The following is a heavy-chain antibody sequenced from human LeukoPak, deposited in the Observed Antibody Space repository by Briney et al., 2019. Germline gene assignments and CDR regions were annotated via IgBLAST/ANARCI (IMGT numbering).Heavy chain of an antibody. J-gene: IGHJ4*02. CDR3: ASGITFRVGQYYFDY. Sequence: SVKVSCKASGGTFSSYAISWVRQAPGQGLEWMGGIIPIFGTANYAQKLQGRVTITTDESTSTAYMELSSLRSEDTAVYYCASGITFRVGQYYFDYWGQGTLVTVSS. CDR2: IIPIFGTA. D-gene: IGHD3-3*01. CDR1: GGTFSSYA. V-gene: IGHV1-69*05.